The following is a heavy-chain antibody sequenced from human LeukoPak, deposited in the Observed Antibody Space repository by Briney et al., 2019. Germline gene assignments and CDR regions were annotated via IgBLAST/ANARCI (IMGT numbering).Heavy chain of an antibody. D-gene: IGHD3-10*01. CDR2: INHSGST. J-gene: IGHJ5*02. Sequence: SETLSLTCSVSGGSISNYYWSWIRQPPGKGLEWIGEINHSGSTNYNPSLKSRVTISVDTSKNQFSLKLSSVTAADTAVYYCARGRMVRGVITYSYNWFDPWGQGTLVTVSS. V-gene: IGHV4-34*01. CDR3: ARGRMVRGVITYSYNWFDP. CDR1: GGSISNYY.